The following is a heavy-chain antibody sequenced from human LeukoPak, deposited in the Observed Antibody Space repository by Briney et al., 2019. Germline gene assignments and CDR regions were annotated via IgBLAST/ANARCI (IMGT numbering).Heavy chain of an antibody. V-gene: IGHV3-30*04. Sequence: GGSLRLSCAASGFTFSSYAMHWVRQAPGKGLEWVTVISYDGSNKYYADSAKGRFTISRDNAKNSLYLQMNSLRAEDTAVYYCASIAAEADYYYYYYMDVWGKGTTVTVSS. D-gene: IGHD6-13*01. CDR1: GFTFSSYA. CDR3: ASIAAEADYYYYYYMDV. J-gene: IGHJ6*03. CDR2: ISYDGSNK.